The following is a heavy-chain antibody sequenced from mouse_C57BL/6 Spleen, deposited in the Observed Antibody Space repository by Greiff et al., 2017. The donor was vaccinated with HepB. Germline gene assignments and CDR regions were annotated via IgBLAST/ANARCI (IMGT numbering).Heavy chain of an antibody. J-gene: IGHJ4*01. D-gene: IGHD2-4*01. Sequence: VQLQQSGAELVRPGASVKLSCKASGYTFTDYYINWVKQRPGQGLEWIARIYPGSGNTYYNEKFKGKATLTAEKSSSTAYMQLSSLTSEDSAVYFCARSEDYDGCAMDYWGQGTSVTVSS. CDR3: ARSEDYDGCAMDY. CDR1: GYTFTDYY. V-gene: IGHV1-76*01. CDR2: IYPGSGNT.